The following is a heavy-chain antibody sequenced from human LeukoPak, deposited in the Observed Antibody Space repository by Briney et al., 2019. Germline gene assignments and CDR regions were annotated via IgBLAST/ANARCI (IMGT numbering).Heavy chain of an antibody. CDR3: ARQELGYCDSTSCSRSAFDI. CDR2: IYYSGST. J-gene: IGHJ3*02. V-gene: IGHV4-39*01. D-gene: IGHD2-2*01. Sequence: NPSETLSLTCTVSGGSISSSNYYWGWIRQPPGKGLEWIGSIYYSGSTYYNPSLKSRVTISVDTSKNQFSLKLNSVTAADTAVYYCARQELGYCDSTSCSRSAFDIWGQGTMVTVSS. CDR1: GGSISSSNYY.